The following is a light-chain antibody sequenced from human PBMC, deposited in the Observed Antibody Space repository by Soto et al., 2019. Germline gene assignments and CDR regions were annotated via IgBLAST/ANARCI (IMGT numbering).Light chain of an antibody. CDR1: SSDVGSYND. V-gene: IGLV2-23*02. CDR3: CTYAGSGVV. CDR2: DVH. J-gene: IGLJ2*01. Sequence: QSALTQPASVSGSPGQSITISCTGTSSDVGSYNDVSWYQQHPGKAPKLMIYDVHYRPSGVSNRFSGSKSGNTASLTISGLQAEEEADYYCCTYAGSGVVFGGGTKLTVL.